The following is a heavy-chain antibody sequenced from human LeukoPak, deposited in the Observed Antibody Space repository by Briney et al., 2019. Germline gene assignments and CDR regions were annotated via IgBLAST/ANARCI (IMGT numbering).Heavy chain of an antibody. CDR2: IYYSGST. J-gene: IGHJ4*02. V-gene: IGHV4-59*08. CDR3: ARLLYYYDSSGYYYFDY. CDR1: GGSISSYY. Sequence: SETLSLTCTVSGGSISSYYWSWIRQPPGKGLEWIGYIYYSGSTNSNPSLKSRVTISLDTSKNQFSLKLSSVTAADTAVYYCARLLYYYDSSGYYYFDYWGQGTLVTVSS. D-gene: IGHD3-22*01.